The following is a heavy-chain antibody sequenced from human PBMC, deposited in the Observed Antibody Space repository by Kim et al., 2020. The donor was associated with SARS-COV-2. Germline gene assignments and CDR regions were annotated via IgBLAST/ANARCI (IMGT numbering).Heavy chain of an antibody. D-gene: IGHD1-1*01. J-gene: IGHJ6*02. Sequence: YEDAVKRRFTTSRDDAKNTLDLQMNSLRAADAAVYYCARWSWNQDYGMDVWGQGTTVTVSS. V-gene: IGHV3-74*01. CDR3: ARWSWNQDYGMDV.